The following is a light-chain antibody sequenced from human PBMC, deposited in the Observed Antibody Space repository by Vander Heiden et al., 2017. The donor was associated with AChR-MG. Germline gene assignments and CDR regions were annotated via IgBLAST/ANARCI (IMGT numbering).Light chain of an antibody. Sequence: SYELTQPPSVSVSPGQTASITCSGDKLGDKYACWYQQKPGQSPVLVIYQDSKRPSGIPERFSGSNSGKTANLTISGTQAMDESDYYCQAWDSSTGVFGGGTKLTV. CDR2: QDS. J-gene: IGLJ2*01. V-gene: IGLV3-1*01. CDR3: QAWDSSTGV. CDR1: KLGDKY.